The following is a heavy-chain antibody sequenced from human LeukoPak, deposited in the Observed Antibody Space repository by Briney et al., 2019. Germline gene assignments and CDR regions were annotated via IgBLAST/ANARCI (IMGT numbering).Heavy chain of an antibody. CDR2: IKQDGNEK. CDR3: TYSSGWTKIDY. J-gene: IGHJ4*02. D-gene: IGHD6-19*01. V-gene: IGHV3-7*01. Sequence: GGSLRLSCAASGFRFNTYWMSWVRQAPGKGLEWVANIKQDGNEKYYADSVKGRFTISRDNSKNTLYLQMNSLRAEDTAVYYCTYSSGWTKIDYWGQGTLVTVSS. CDR1: GFRFNTYW.